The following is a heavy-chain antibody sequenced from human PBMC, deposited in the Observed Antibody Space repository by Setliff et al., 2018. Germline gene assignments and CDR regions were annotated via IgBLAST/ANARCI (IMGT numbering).Heavy chain of an antibody. D-gene: IGHD3-3*01. CDR2: IYTSGST. V-gene: IGHV4-61*09. J-gene: IGHJ6*03. CDR1: GGSISSGSYY. Sequence: SETLSLTCSVSGGSISSGSYYWTWIRQPAGKGLEWIGDIYTSGSTNYNPSLKSRVTISVDTSKNQFSLKLSSVTAADTAVYYCARHGALGKFWSYYYYMDVWGKGTTVTVSS. CDR3: ARHGALGKFWSYYYYMDV.